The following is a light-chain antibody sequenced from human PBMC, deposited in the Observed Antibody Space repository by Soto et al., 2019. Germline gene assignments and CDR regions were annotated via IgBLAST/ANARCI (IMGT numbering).Light chain of an antibody. J-gene: IGKJ2*01. CDR2: KAS. V-gene: IGKV1-5*03. CDR3: RHYNTYSPPYT. CDR1: QSISYW. Sequence: DIQLTQFPATLSASVGDRVTITCRASQSISYWLAWYQQKPGKAPNLLIYKASTLESGVPSRFSGSGSGTEFPLTIPSLQPDDFATYYCRHYNTYSPPYTFGQGTKLEIK.